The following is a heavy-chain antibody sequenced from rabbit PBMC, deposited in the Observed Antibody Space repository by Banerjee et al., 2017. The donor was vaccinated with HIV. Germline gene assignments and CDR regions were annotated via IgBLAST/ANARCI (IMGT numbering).Heavy chain of an antibody. CDR2: IDPVFGGS. D-gene: IGHD4-1*01. CDR1: GFDVDTYYM. Sequence: QEQLVESGGGLVQPGGSLKLSCKASGFDVDTYYMSWVRQTPEKGLEWIGYIDPVFGGSYYTSWVNGRFTISKTSSTTVTLQMTSLTAADTASYFCARDLAGVIGWNFNLWGPGTLVTVS. V-gene: IGHV1S39*01. J-gene: IGHJ4*01. CDR3: ARDLAGVIGWNFNL.